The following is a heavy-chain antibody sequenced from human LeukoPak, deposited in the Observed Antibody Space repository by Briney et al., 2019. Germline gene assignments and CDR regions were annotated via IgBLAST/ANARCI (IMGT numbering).Heavy chain of an antibody. J-gene: IGHJ4*02. CDR3: AKSRQLVTSYYFDY. D-gene: IGHD6-13*01. CDR1: GFTFSSYA. CDR2: ISGSGGST. Sequence: GGPLRLSCAASGFTFSSYAMSWVRQAPGKGLEWVSAISGSGGSTYYADSVKGRFTISRDNSKNTLYLQMNSLRAEDTAVYYCAKSRQLVTSYYFDYWGQGTLVTVSS. V-gene: IGHV3-23*01.